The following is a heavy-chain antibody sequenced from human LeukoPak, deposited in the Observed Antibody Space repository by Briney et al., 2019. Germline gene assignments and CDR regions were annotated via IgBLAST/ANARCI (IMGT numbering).Heavy chain of an antibody. Sequence: SETLSLTFAISNGSISSDGYSWSWIRQPPGKGLEWIGYIYYSGSTNYNPSLKSRVTISVDTSKNQFSLKLSSVTAADTAVYYCARQTGYSSSWYRYWGQGTLVTVSS. CDR2: IYYSGST. CDR3: ARQTGYSSSWYRY. J-gene: IGHJ4*02. CDR1: NGSISSDGYS. V-gene: IGHV4-61*08. D-gene: IGHD6-13*01.